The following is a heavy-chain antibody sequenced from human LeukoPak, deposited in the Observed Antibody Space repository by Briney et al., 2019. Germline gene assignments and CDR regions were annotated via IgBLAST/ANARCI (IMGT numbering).Heavy chain of an antibody. D-gene: IGHD6-13*01. Sequence: SETLSLTCAVYGGSFSGYYWNWIRQPPGKGLEWIGEINHSGSTNYNPSLKSRVTISVDTSKNLFSLKLSSVTAADTAVYYCARHDEYSSNHVGLDYWGQGTLVTVSS. CDR3: ARHDEYSSNHVGLDY. CDR1: GGSFSGYY. V-gene: IGHV4-34*01. J-gene: IGHJ4*02. CDR2: INHSGST.